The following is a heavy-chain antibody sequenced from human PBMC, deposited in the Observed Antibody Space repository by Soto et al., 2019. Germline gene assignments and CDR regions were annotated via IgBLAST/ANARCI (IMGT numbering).Heavy chain of an antibody. CDR1: GGSISSSSYY. Sequence: SETLSLTCTVSGGSISSSSYYWGWIRQPPGKGLEWIGSIYYSGSTYYNPSLKSRVTISVDTSKNQFSLKLSSLTAADTAVYYCARPTGQGIAAAGPEAFDIWGQGTMVTVSS. CDR2: IYYSGST. D-gene: IGHD6-13*01. V-gene: IGHV4-39*01. J-gene: IGHJ3*02. CDR3: ARPTGQGIAAAGPEAFDI.